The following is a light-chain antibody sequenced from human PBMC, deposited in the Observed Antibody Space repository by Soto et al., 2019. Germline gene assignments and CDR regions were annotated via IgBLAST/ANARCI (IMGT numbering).Light chain of an antibody. V-gene: IGKV1-39*01. CDR3: QQSFSTPYT. J-gene: IGKJ2*01. CDR1: QRINKY. CDR2: TAS. Sequence: DIQMTQSPSSLSASVGDSVTIPCRASQRINKYLNWYQQRSGRAPRLLIHTASSLHNGVPSRFSGSGSGSDFTLTISSLQPEDFSTYFCQQSFSTPYTFGQGTKLEI.